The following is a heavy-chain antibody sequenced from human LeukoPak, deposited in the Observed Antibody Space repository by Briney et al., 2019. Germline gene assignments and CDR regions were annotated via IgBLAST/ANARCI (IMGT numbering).Heavy chain of an antibody. Sequence: ASVKVSCKVSGYTLTELSMHWVRQAPGKGLEWMGGFDPEDGETIYAQKFQGRVTMTEDTSTDTAYMELSSLRYEDTAVYYCATTWGLRYFDSLYFQHWGQGTLVTVSS. J-gene: IGHJ1*01. CDR3: ATTWGLRYFDSLYFQH. V-gene: IGHV1-24*01. CDR2: FDPEDGET. D-gene: IGHD3-9*01. CDR1: GYTLTELS.